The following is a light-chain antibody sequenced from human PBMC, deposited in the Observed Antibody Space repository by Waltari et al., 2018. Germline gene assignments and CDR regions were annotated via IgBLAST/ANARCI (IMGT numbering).Light chain of an antibody. J-gene: IGKJ1*01. V-gene: IGKV1-8*01. CDR2: AAS. Sequence: AIRVTQSPSSLSASTGDRVTITCRASQGISSYLAWYQQKPGKAPKLLIYAASTLQSGVPSRVSGSGSGTDFTLTISCLQSDDFATYYCQQYYSYPRTFGQGTTV. CDR1: QGISSY. CDR3: QQYYSYPRT.